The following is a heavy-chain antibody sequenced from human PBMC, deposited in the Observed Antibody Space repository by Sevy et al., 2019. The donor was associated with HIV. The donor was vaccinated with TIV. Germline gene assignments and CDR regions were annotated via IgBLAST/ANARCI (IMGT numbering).Heavy chain of an antibody. CDR1: GGSISSYY. CDR2: IYYIGST. CDR3: ARVAIAAAGTIAYYYYYMDV. D-gene: IGHD6-13*01. Sequence: SETLSLTCTVSGGSISSYYWSWIRQPPGKGLEWIGYIYYIGSTNYNPSLKSRVTISVDTSKNQFSLKLSSVTAADTAVYYCARVAIAAAGTIAYYYYYMDVWGKGTTVTVSS. V-gene: IGHV4-59*01. J-gene: IGHJ6*03.